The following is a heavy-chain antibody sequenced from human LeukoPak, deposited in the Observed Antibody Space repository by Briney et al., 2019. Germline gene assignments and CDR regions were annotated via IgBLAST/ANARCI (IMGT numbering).Heavy chain of an antibody. D-gene: IGHD6-13*01. CDR1: GGTFSSYA. CDR2: IIPIFGTA. CDR3: ARDRSSWGDGWSDP. J-gene: IGHJ5*02. V-gene: IGHV1-69*13. Sequence: ASVKVSCKASGGTFSSYAISWVRQAPGQGLEWMGGIIPIFGTANYAQKFQGRVTITADESTSTAYMELSRLRSDDTAVYYCARDRSSWGDGWSDPWGQGTLVTVSS.